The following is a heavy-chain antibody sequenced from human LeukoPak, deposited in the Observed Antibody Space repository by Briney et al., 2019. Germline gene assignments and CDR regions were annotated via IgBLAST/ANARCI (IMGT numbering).Heavy chain of an antibody. CDR3: ARGGYSGYDSSAFDI. J-gene: IGHJ3*02. CDR2: IYHSGST. V-gene: IGHV4-30-2*01. D-gene: IGHD5-12*01. CDR1: GGSISSGGYS. Sequence: SETLSLTCAVSGGSISSGGYSWSWIRQPPGKGLEWIGYIYHSGSTYYNPSLKSRVTISVDRSKNQFALKLSSVTAADTAVYYCARGGYSGYDSSAFDIWGQGTMVTVSS.